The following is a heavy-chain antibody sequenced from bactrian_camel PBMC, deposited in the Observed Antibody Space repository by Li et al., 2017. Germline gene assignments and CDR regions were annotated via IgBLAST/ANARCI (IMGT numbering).Heavy chain of an antibody. CDR1: AHTYDNYR. CDR2: IDSDGST. Sequence: VQLVESGRGSVQAGGSLRLSCTASAHTYDNYRVAWFRQAPGKEREGVAAIDSDGSTHYGDSVKGRFTVSVDNARKTLYLQMNDLKPEDTAVYYCAASFTACVARAHYVVRYNYWGQGTQVTVS. V-gene: IGHV3S55*01. D-gene: IGHD2*01. CDR3: AASFTACVARAHYVVRYNY. J-gene: IGHJ4*01.